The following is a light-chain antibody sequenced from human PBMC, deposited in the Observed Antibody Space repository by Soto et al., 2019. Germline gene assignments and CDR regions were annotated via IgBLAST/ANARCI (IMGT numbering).Light chain of an antibody. CDR1: QNMDIY. V-gene: IGKV1-39*01. Sequence: DVQMTQSPSSLSASVGDRVTLTCRASQNMDIYLLWYQQKPGRPPTLLIYTTSRLQSGVPTRFSGSGSGTDFTLTISNLQPEHVATDSCLQSEGDSPAFGEGTKVAIK. CDR2: TTS. J-gene: IGKJ4*01. CDR3: LQSEGDSPA.